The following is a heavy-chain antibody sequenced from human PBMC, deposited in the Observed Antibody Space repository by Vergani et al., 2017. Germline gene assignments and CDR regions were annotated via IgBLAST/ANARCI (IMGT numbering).Heavy chain of an antibody. CDR2: IDPSDSYT. Sequence: EVQLVQSGAEVKKPGESLRISCKGSGYSFTSYWISWVRQMPGKGLEWMGRIDPSDSYTNYSPSFQGHVTISADKSISTAYMELSSLRSEDTAVYYCATDLGIAARTSRTPYYYYYGMDVWGQGTTVTVSS. CDR3: ATDLGIAARTSRTPYYYYYGMDV. CDR1: GYSFTSYW. J-gene: IGHJ6*02. D-gene: IGHD6-6*01. V-gene: IGHV5-10-1*01.